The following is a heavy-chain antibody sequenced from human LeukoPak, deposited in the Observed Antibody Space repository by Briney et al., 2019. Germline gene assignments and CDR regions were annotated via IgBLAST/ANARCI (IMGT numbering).Heavy chain of an antibody. CDR1: GFSFGSYW. V-gene: IGHV3-7*01. J-gene: IGHJ4*02. CDR2: INQDGSEK. CDR3: ARHKTNPHFDS. Sequence: GGSLRLSCATSGFSFGSYWMSWVRQAPGKGLEWVANINQDGSEKNYVESVKGRFTISRETAKNSLYLQMNSLRAEDTAVYYCARHKTNPHFDSWGQGSLVTVSS. D-gene: IGHD1-14*01.